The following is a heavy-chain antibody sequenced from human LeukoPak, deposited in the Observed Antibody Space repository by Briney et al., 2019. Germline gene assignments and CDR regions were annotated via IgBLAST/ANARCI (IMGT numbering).Heavy chain of an antibody. CDR1: GFTFSSYA. V-gene: IGHV3-30-3*01. CDR2: ISYDGSNK. J-gene: IGHJ4*02. D-gene: IGHD6-13*01. Sequence: GGSLRLSCAASGFTFSSYAMHRVRQAPGKGLEWVAVISYDGSNKYYADSVKGRFTISRDNSKNTLYLQMNSLRAEDTAVYYCARAPIAAARGYYFDDWGQGTLVTVS. CDR3: ARAPIAAARGYYFDD.